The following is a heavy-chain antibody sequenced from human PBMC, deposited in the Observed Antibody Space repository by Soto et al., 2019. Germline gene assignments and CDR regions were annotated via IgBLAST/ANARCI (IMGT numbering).Heavy chain of an antibody. CDR3: ASSSVYSVDL. D-gene: IGHD2-8*01. Sequence: QVQLQESGPGLMKPSQTLTLIFIVSGGSISSGDYYWSWIRQHPGKGLEWIGYIYYSGSPYYNPSLKSRVTISVDTSKNQFTLKLSSVNAADTAVYYCASSSVYSVDLWGRGTLVTVSS. V-gene: IGHV4-31*03. J-gene: IGHJ2*01. CDR1: GGSISSGDYY. CDR2: IYYSGSP.